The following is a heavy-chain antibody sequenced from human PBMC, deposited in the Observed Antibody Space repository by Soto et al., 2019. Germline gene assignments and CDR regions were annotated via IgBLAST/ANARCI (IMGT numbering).Heavy chain of an antibody. Sequence: PSETLSLTCTVSGGSISSGDYYWSWIRQPPGKGLELIGYIYYSGSTYYNPSLKSRVTISVDTSKNQFSLKLSSVTAADTAVYYCAREKPDFWSGSHFDYWGQGTLVTVSS. CDR2: IYYSGST. CDR3: AREKPDFWSGSHFDY. CDR1: GGSISSGDYY. J-gene: IGHJ4*02. V-gene: IGHV4-30-4*01. D-gene: IGHD3-3*01.